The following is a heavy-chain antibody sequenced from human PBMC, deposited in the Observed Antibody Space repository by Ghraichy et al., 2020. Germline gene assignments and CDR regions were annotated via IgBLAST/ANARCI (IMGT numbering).Heavy chain of an antibody. CDR1: GGSFSAYY. J-gene: IGHJ4*02. V-gene: IGHV4-34*01. D-gene: IGHD3-16*01. CDR2: INHRGNT. Sequence: LSLTCAVHGGSFSAYYWIWIRQPPGKGLECIGEINHRGNTNYNPSLKSRVAISVDTSKKQFSLRLTSVTAADTAVYYCARVPATFYFDYWGQGTLVTVSS. CDR3: ARVPATFYFDY.